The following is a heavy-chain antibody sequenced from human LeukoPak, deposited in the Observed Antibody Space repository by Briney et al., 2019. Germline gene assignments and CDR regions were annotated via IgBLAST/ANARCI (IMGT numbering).Heavy chain of an antibody. Sequence: KPSETLSLTCTVSGGSISSYYWSWIRQPPGKGLEWIGYIYYSGSTNYNPSLKGRVTISGDASANQFSLKLSSVTAADTAVYYCARVGATTRSFDYWGQGTLVTVSS. CDR1: GGSISSYY. CDR2: IYYSGST. V-gene: IGHV4-59*01. D-gene: IGHD5-12*01. CDR3: ARVGATTRSFDY. J-gene: IGHJ4*02.